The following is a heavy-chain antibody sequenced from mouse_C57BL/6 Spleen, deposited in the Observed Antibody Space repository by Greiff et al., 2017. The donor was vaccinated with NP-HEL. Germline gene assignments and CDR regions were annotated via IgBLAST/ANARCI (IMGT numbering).Heavy chain of an antibody. CDR3: AREGGSSLYAMDY. V-gene: IGHV5-16*01. CDR2: INYDGSST. Sequence: EVQLVESEGGLVQPGSSMKLSCTASGFTFSDYYMAWVRQVPEKGLEWVANINYDGSSTYYLDSLKSRFIISRDNVKNILYLQMSSLKSEDTATYYCAREGGSSLYAMDYWGQGTSVTVSS. CDR1: GFTFSDYY. D-gene: IGHD1-1*01. J-gene: IGHJ4*01.